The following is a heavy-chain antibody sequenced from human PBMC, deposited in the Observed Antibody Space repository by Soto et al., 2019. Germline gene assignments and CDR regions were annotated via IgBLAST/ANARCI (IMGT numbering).Heavy chain of an antibody. J-gene: IGHJ2*01. CDR1: GASIRRNY. D-gene: IGHD7-27*01. V-gene: IGHV4-59*01. Sequence: PSETLSLTCTVSGASIRRNYWSWIRQTPGEGLEWIAYISYTGSPEYNPSLKSRVTISLDTSENHLSLKLTSVTAADTALYYCARGFAWGPWYFDVWGRGTLVTVSS. CDR2: ISYTGSP. CDR3: ARGFAWGPWYFDV.